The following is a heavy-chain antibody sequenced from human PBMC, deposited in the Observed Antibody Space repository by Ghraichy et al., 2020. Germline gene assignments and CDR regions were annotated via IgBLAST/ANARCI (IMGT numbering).Heavy chain of an antibody. CDR3: AKDKDYYYYYYYMDV. CDR2: ISWNSGSI. J-gene: IGHJ6*03. CDR1: GFTFDDYA. Sequence: GGSLRLSCAASGFTFDDYAMHWVRQAPGKGLEWVSGISWNSGSIGYADSVKGRFTISRDNAKNSLYLQMNSLRAEDTALYYCAKDKDYYYYYYYMDVWGKGTTVTVSS. V-gene: IGHV3-9*01. D-gene: IGHD4-11*01.